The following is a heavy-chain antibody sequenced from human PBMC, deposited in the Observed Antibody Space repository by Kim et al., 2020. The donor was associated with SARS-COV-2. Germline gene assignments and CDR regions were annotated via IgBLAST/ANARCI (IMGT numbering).Heavy chain of an antibody. J-gene: IGHJ4*02. V-gene: IGHV4-34*01. CDR3: ARGLGVPAKRSLWFDY. Sequence: SETLSLTCAVYGGSFSGYYWSWIRQPPGKGLEWIGEINHSGSTNYNPSLKSRVTISVDTSKNQFSLKLSSVTAADTAVYYCARGLGVPAKRSLWFDYWGQGTLVTVSS. CDR2: INHSGST. CDR1: GGSFSGYY. D-gene: IGHD2-2*01.